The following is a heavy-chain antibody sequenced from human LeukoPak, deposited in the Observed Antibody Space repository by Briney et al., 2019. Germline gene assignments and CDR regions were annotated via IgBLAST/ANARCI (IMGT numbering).Heavy chain of an antibody. Sequence: QPGGSLRLSCAASGFIFSSYSMSWVRQAPGKGLEWVSAIGVSGGNTYYADSVKGRFTISRDNSKNTLYLQMNSLRAEDTAVYYCAKDCSGGSCYPPYHYGMDVWGQGTTVTVSS. CDR3: AKDCSGGSCYPPYHYGMDV. CDR2: IGVSGGNT. V-gene: IGHV3-23*01. D-gene: IGHD2-15*01. J-gene: IGHJ6*02. CDR1: GFIFSSYS.